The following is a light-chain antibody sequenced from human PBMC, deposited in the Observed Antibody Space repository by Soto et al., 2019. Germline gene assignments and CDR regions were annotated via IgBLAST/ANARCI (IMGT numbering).Light chain of an antibody. CDR2: DVY. J-gene: IGLJ1*01. Sequence: QSVLTQPASLSGSPGQSITISCTGTSRDIGRYDYVSWYQQHPGKAPKFIIYDVYSRPSGVSNRFSGSKSGNTASLTISGLQPEDEADYFCSSYTSSNSLVFGPGTKVTVL. V-gene: IGLV2-14*03. CDR3: SSYTSSNSLV. CDR1: SRDIGRYDY.